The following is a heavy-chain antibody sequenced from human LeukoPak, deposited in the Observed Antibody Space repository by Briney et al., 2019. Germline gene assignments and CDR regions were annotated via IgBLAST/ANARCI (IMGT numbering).Heavy chain of an antibody. V-gene: IGHV4-39*07. Sequence: SETLSLTCTVSGGSISSSSYYWGWIRQPPGKGLEWIGSIYYSGSTYYNPSLKSRVTISVDTSKNQFSLKLSSVTAADTAVYYCARGPGGFGSDYWGQGTLVTVSS. D-gene: IGHD3-10*01. J-gene: IGHJ4*02. CDR2: IYYSGST. CDR3: ARGPGGFGSDY. CDR1: GGSISSSSYY.